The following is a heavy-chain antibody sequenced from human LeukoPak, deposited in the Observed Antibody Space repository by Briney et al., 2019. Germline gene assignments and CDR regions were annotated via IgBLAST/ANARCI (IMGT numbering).Heavy chain of an antibody. D-gene: IGHD6-25*01. Sequence: ASVKVSCKASGYTFTNYHINWVRQATGQGLEWMGWMNPNNGDSGYAQKFQGRVTITGDTSISTSYMELRSLRSDDTAVYSCARTTSFTASGYDYWGQGTLVTVSS. CDR1: GYTFTNYH. CDR3: ARTTSFTASGYDY. V-gene: IGHV1-8*03. CDR2: MNPNNGDS. J-gene: IGHJ4*02.